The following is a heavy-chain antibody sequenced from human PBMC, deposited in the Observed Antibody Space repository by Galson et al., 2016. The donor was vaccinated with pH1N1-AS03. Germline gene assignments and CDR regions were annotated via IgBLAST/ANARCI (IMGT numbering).Heavy chain of an antibody. Sequence: FTFSDAWMTWVRQAPGKGLEWVGRIKSKGNGGTMDYASPVKGRFTISRDDSKTTVYLQMNRLKVEDTALYYCTTVRDSTSYSFNHWGQGTLVTVSS. D-gene: IGHD2-21*01. CDR3: TTVRDSTSYSFNH. J-gene: IGHJ4*02. CDR2: IKSKGNGGTM. CDR1: FTFSDAW. V-gene: IGHV3-15*01.